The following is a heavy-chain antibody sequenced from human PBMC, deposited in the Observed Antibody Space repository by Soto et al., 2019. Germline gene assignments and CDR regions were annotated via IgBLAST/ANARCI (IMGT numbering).Heavy chain of an antibody. Sequence: LSLTFSVSCDSLSTYFWSWIRQPPGKGLEWIGYISYSATPNYNPALKSRVIISIDTSKNQFSLKVNSVTAADTALYYCARGSVGSGWKFDFWGQGILVTVSS. V-gene: IGHV4-59*01. D-gene: IGHD3-22*01. J-gene: IGHJ4*02. CDR1: CDSLSTYF. CDR2: ISYSATP. CDR3: ARGSVGSGWKFDF.